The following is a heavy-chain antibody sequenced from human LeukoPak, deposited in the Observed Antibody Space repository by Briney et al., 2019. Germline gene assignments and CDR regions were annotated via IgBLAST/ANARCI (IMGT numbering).Heavy chain of an antibody. CDR1: GYSFSNYW. CDR2: IYPGDSDT. D-gene: IGHD6-19*01. V-gene: IGHV5-51*01. CDR3: ASPFFRSGWYYFDY. J-gene: IGHJ4*02. Sequence: GEPLKISCKGSGYSFSNYWIGWVRRMPGKGLEWMGSIYPGDSDTTYSPSFQGQVTISADKSISTAYLQWSSLKASDTAMYYCASPFFRSGWYYFDYWGQGTLVTVSS.